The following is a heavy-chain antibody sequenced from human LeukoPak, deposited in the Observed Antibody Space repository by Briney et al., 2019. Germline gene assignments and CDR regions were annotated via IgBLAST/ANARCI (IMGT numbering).Heavy chain of an antibody. D-gene: IGHD6-19*01. J-gene: IGHJ4*02. CDR1: GGSFSGYY. CDR2: INHSGST. Sequence: PSETLSLTCAVYGGSFSGYYWSWIRQPPGKGLEWIGEINHSGSTNYNPSLKSRVTISVDTSKNQFSLKLSSVTAADTAVYYCARSSQWLVVDYWGQGTLVTVSS. CDR3: ARSSQWLVVDY. V-gene: IGHV4-34*01.